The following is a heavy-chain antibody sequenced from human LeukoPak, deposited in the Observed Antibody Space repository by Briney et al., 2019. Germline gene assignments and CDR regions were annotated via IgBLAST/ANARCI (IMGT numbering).Heavy chain of an antibody. Sequence: GGSLRLSCATSGFTFSRYAMHWVRQAPGKGLEWVAVIASDGGKEFYADSVQGRFTISRDNFRNTLYLEMDGLRVEDTAFYYCARALGAAPVNNWLDPWGQGTLVTVSP. D-gene: IGHD6-13*01. J-gene: IGHJ5*02. CDR3: ARALGAAPVNNWLDP. CDR1: GFTFSRYA. V-gene: IGHV3-30-3*01. CDR2: IASDGGKE.